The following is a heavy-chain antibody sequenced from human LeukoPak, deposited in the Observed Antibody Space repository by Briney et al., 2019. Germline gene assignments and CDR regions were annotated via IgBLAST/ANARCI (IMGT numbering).Heavy chain of an antibody. V-gene: IGHV4-31*03. CDR1: GGSISSGGYY. CDR2: IYYSGST. CDR3: ARAQHRKDWFDP. Sequence: PSETLSLTCTVSGGSISSGGYYWSWIRQHPGKGLEWIGYIYYSGSTYYNPSLKSRVTISVDTSKNQFSLKLSPVTAADTAVYYCARAQHRKDWFDPWGQGTLVTVSS. J-gene: IGHJ5*02. D-gene: IGHD6-13*01.